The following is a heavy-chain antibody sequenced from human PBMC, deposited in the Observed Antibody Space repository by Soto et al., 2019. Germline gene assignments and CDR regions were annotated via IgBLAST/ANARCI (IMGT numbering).Heavy chain of an antibody. V-gene: IGHV4-4*02. J-gene: IGHJ4*02. CDR2: IYHSGST. D-gene: IGHD2-2*01. Sequence: PSETLSLTCAVSGGSISSSNWWSWVRQPPGKGLEWIGEIYHSGSTNYNPSLKSRVTISVDKSKNQFSLKLSSVTAADTAVYYCARFGYDLWGYFDYWGQGTPVTVSS. CDR3: ARFGYDLWGYFDY. CDR1: GGSISSSNW.